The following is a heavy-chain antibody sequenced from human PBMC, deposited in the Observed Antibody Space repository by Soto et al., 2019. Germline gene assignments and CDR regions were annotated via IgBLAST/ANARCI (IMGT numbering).Heavy chain of an antibody. Sequence: QVQLVESGGGVVQPGRSLRLSCAASGFTFSTYGVHWVRQAPGKGLEWVAVISSAGSEKYYAGSVKGRVSISRDNSKSTLYLQMDSLRAEDTAVYYCAKGAVTTSLYYFDYWGQGTLVTVSS. CDR3: AKGAVTTSLYYFDY. CDR1: GFTFSTYG. J-gene: IGHJ4*02. V-gene: IGHV3-30*18. CDR2: ISSAGSEK. D-gene: IGHD4-17*01.